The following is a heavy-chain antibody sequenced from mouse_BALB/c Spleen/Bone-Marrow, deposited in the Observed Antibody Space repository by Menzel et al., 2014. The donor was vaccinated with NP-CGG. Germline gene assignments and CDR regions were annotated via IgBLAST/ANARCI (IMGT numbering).Heavy chain of an antibody. Sequence: QVQLKQSGAELVRPGVSVKISCKGSGYTFTDYAMHWVKQSHAKSLGWIGVISTYYGDASYNQKFKGKATMTVDKSSSTAYMELARLTSEDSAIYYCARDGSSWGYFDVWGAGTTVTVSS. CDR2: ISTYYGDA. D-gene: IGHD1-1*01. CDR3: ARDGSSWGYFDV. CDR1: GYTFTDYA. J-gene: IGHJ1*01. V-gene: IGHV1S137*01.